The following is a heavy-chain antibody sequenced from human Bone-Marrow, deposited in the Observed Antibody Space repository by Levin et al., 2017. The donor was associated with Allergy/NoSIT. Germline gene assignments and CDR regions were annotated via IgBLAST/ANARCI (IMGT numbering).Heavy chain of an antibody. V-gene: IGHV1-69*13. Sequence: SVKVSCKASGGTFSSYAISWVRQAPGQGLEWMGGIIPIFGTANYAQKFQGRVTITADESTSTAYMELSSLRSEDTAVYYCARDHYCSSTSCTSHAFDIWGQGTMVTVSS. CDR1: GGTFSSYA. CDR2: IIPIFGTA. D-gene: IGHD2-2*01. J-gene: IGHJ3*02. CDR3: ARDHYCSSTSCTSHAFDI.